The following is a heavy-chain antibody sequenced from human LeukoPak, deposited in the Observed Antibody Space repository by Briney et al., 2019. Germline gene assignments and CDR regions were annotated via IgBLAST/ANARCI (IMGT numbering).Heavy chain of an antibody. J-gene: IGHJ4*02. V-gene: IGHV3-48*03. CDR1: RFTFSSYE. D-gene: IGHD3-10*01. CDR3: AREDPATGNY. CDR2: ISSSGSTI. Sequence: GGSLRLSCAAPRFTFSSYEMNWVRQAPGKGLEWVSYISSSGSTIYYADSVKGRFTISRDNAKNSLYLQMNSRRAEDTAVYYCAREDPATGNYWGQGTLVTVSS.